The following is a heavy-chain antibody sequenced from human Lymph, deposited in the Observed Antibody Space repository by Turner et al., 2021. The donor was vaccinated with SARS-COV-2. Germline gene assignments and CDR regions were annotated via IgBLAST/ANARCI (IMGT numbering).Heavy chain of an antibody. Sequence: VQLVESGGGVVRPWPSLRLYCAASGFTFSSYAMHWDRQAPGKGLEWVAIISYDGSNKDYADAVKGRFTISRDKSKNTRYLQMNSLRAEDTAVDDCARDVGAARDYWGQGTLVTVSS. V-gene: IGHV3-30-3*01. CDR1: GFTFSSYA. D-gene: IGHD6-25*01. J-gene: IGHJ4*02. CDR3: ARDVGAARDY. CDR2: ISYDGSNK.